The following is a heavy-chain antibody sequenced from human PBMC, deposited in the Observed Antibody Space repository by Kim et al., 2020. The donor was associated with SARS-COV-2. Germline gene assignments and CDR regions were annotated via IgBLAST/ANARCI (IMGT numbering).Heavy chain of an antibody. D-gene: IGHD1-26*01. V-gene: IGHV5-51*01. Sequence: SFQGQVTISADKSISTAYLQWSSLKASDTAMYYCARQEGYSGSSSEIFDYWGQGTLVTVSS. CDR3: ARQEGYSGSSSEIFDY. J-gene: IGHJ4*02.